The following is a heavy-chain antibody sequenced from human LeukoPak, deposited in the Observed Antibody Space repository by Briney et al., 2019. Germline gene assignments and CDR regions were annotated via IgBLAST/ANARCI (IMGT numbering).Heavy chain of an antibody. CDR1: GYTFTGYY. D-gene: IGHD2-2*01. CDR2: INPNSGGT. V-gene: IGHV1-2*04. Sequence: ASVKVSCKASGYTFTGYYIHWMRQAPGQGLEWMGWINPNSGGTNYAQKFRGWVTMTRDTSISTAYMELSRLRSDDTAVYYCARGTLRAGSGTRYYFDYWGQGTLVTVSS. J-gene: IGHJ4*02. CDR3: ARGTLRAGSGTRYYFDY.